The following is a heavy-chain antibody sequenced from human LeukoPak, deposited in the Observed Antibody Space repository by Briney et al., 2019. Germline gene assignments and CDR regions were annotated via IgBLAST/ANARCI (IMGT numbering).Heavy chain of an antibody. J-gene: IGHJ5*02. Sequence: PSGTLSLTCTVSGGSISSYYWSWIRQPPGKGLEWIGYIYYSGSTNYNPSLKSRVTISVDTSKNQFSLKLSSVTAADTAVYYCAVTMIVAPWFDPWGQGTLVTVSS. CDR2: IYYSGST. CDR1: GGSISSYY. CDR3: AVTMIVAPWFDP. D-gene: IGHD3-22*01. V-gene: IGHV4-59*01.